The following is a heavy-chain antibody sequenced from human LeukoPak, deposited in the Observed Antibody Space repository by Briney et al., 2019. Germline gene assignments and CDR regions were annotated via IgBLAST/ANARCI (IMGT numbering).Heavy chain of an antibody. CDR1: GGSFSGYY. V-gene: IGHV4-34*01. CDR2: INHSGST. Sequence: PSETLSLTCAVYGGSFSGYYWSWIRQPPGKGLEWIGEINHSGSTNYNPSLKSRVTISVDTSKNQFSLKLSSVTAADTAVYYCARHRYYGSGSYYLSYYYSMDVWGKGTTVTISS. D-gene: IGHD3-10*01. J-gene: IGHJ6*03. CDR3: ARHRYYGSGSYYLSYYYSMDV.